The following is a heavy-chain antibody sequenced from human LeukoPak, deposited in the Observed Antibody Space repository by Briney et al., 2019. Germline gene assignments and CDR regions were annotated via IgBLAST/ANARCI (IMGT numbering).Heavy chain of an antibody. J-gene: IGHJ4*02. CDR2: INHSGST. D-gene: IGHD6-13*01. Sequence: SETLSLTCAVYGGSFSGYYWSWIRQPPGKGLEWIGEINHSGSTNYNPSLKSRVTISVDTSKNQFSLKLSSVTAADTAVYYCAREDSSSWYSDVPIYYFDYWGQGTLVTVSS. V-gene: IGHV4-34*01. CDR1: GGSFSGYY. CDR3: AREDSSSWYSDVPIYYFDY.